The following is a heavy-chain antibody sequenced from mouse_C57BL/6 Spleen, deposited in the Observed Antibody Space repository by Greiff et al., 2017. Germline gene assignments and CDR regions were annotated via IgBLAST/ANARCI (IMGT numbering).Heavy chain of an antibody. CDR1: GYAFSSSG. D-gene: IGHD4-1*01. CDR2: IYPGDGDT. Sequence: QVQLKQSGPELVKPGASVKISCKASGYAFSSSGMNWVKQRPGKGLEWIGRIYPGDGDTNYNGKFKGKATLTADKSSSTAYMQLSSLTSEDSAVYFCELGSGWFAYWGQGTLVTVSA. J-gene: IGHJ3*01. V-gene: IGHV1-82*01. CDR3: ELGSGWFAY.